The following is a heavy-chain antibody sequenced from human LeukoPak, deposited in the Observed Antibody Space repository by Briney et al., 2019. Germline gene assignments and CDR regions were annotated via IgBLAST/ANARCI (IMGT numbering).Heavy chain of an antibody. D-gene: IGHD3-16*02. J-gene: IGHJ4*02. Sequence: GGSLRLSCAASGFTFSSYAMSWVRQAPGKGLEWVSAISGSGGSTYYADSVKGRFAISRDNSKNTLYLQMNSLRAEDTAVYYCAKGGHDYVWGSYRYYFDYWGQGTLVTVSS. CDR1: GFTFSSYA. V-gene: IGHV3-23*01. CDR3: AKGGHDYVWGSYRYYFDY. CDR2: ISGSGGST.